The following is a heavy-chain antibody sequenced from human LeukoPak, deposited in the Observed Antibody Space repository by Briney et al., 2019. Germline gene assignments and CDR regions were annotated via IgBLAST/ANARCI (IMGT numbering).Heavy chain of an antibody. Sequence: SQTLSLTCTVSGDSISSGSYYWSWIRQPAGKGLERIGRINTSGSTNYNPSLKSRVTISVDTSKNQFSLKLSSVTAADTAVYYCARALGYSGSDYFDYWGQGTLVTVSS. V-gene: IGHV4-61*02. CDR1: GDSISSGSYY. CDR2: INTSGST. D-gene: IGHD5-12*01. CDR3: ARALGYSGSDYFDY. J-gene: IGHJ4*02.